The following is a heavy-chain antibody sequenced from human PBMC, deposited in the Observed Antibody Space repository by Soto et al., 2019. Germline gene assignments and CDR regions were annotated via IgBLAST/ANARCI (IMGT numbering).Heavy chain of an antibody. J-gene: IGHJ6*02. V-gene: IGHV1-69*01. D-gene: IGHD6-13*01. Sequence: QVQLVQSGAEVKKPGSSVKVSCKASGGTFSSYAISWVRQAPGQGLEWMGGIIPISETTNYAQKFQGRVTITADESKSTAXXXXXSLRSEXXXXXXXXXXXXXXXSLEIYYYYYYGMDVWGQGTTVTVSS. CDR3: XXXXXXXXSLEIYYYYYYGMDV. CDR1: GGTFSSYA. CDR2: IIPISETT.